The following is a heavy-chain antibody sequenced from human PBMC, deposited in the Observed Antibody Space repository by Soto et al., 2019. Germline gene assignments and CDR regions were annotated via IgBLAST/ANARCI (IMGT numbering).Heavy chain of an antibody. Sequence: GASVKVSCKASGYTFTSYAMHWVRQAPGQRLEWMGWINAGNGNTKYSQKFQGRVTITRDTSASTAYMELSSLRSEDTAVYYCARDVVVVVVAARLDPWGQGTLVTVSS. V-gene: IGHV1-3*01. CDR3: ARDVVVVVVAARLDP. CDR1: GYTFTSYA. D-gene: IGHD2-15*01. CDR2: INAGNGNT. J-gene: IGHJ5*02.